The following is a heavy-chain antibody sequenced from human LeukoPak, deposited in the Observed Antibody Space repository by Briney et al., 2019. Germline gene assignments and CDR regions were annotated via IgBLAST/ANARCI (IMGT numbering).Heavy chain of an antibody. V-gene: IGHV1-2*06. Sequence: GASVKVSCKASGYTFTGYYMHWVRQAPGQGLEWMGRINPNSGGTNYAQKFQGRVTMTRDTSISTAYMELSRLRSDDTAVYYCARDGDYCSGGSCDLYYFDYWGQGTLVTVSS. J-gene: IGHJ4*02. CDR2: INPNSGGT. CDR1: GYTFTGYY. D-gene: IGHD2-15*01. CDR3: ARDGDYCSGGSCDLYYFDY.